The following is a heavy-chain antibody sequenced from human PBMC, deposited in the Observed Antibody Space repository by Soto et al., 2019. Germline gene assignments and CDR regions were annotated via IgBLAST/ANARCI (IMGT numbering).Heavy chain of an antibody. CDR3: ARHVSGQQLPKGYGMDV. V-gene: IGHV4-39*01. D-gene: IGHD6-13*01. CDR2: IYYSGST. J-gene: IGHJ6*02. Sequence: PSETLSLTCTVSGGSISSSSYYWGWIRQPPGKGLEWIGSIYYSGSTYYNPSLKSRVTISVDTSKNQFSLKLSSVTAADTAVYYCARHVSGQQLPKGYGMDVWGQGTTVTVSS. CDR1: GGSISSSSYY.